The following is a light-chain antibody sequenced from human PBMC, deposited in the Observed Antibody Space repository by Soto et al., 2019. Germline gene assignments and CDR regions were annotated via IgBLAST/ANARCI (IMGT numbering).Light chain of an antibody. J-gene: IGLJ1*01. Sequence: QSALTQPRSVSGSPGQSVTISCTGTSSDVGGYNYVSWYQQHPGKAPKLMIYDVSKRPSGVPDRFSGSKSGNTASLTSSGLQAEDEADDYCCSYAGSYYVFVTGTKLTVL. CDR1: SSDVGGYNY. CDR3: CSYAGSYYV. CDR2: DVS. V-gene: IGLV2-11*01.